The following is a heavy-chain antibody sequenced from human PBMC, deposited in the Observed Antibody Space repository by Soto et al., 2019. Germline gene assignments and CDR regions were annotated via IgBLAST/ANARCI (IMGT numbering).Heavy chain of an antibody. CDR3: AGRPAPHCSGGSCYSVGAGTEHDAFDI. CDR1: GYSFTSYW. Sequence: GESLKISCKGSGYSFTSYWIGWVRQMPGKGLEWMGIIYPGDSDTRYSPSFQGQVTISADKSISTAYLQWSSLKASDTARYYCAGRPAPHCSGGSCYSVGAGTEHDAFDIGGKGTMVTVSS. D-gene: IGHD2-15*01. J-gene: IGHJ3*02. CDR2: IYPGDSDT. V-gene: IGHV5-51*01.